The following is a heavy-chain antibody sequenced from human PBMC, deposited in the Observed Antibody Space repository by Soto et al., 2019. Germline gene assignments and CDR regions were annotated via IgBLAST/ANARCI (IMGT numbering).Heavy chain of an antibody. D-gene: IGHD2-15*01. CDR1: GFSFNTYA. CDR3: AKTMGDCSGGSCYGAYSMDV. J-gene: IGHJ6*02. V-gene: IGHV3-23*01. Sequence: EVQLLESGGGLVQPGGSLRLSCAASGFSFNTYAMSWVRQARGKGPEWVSTVSASGGSTYSADSVKGRFTISRDNSKNTVHLQMNSLRAEDTGVYYCAKTMGDCSGGSCYGAYSMDVWGQGITVTVSS. CDR2: VSASGGST.